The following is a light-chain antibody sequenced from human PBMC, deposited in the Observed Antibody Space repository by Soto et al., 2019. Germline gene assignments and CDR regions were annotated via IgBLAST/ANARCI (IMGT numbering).Light chain of an antibody. V-gene: IGKV1-5*03. Sequence: DIQMTQAPSTLSASVGDRCTVTCHATQSISTWLAWYPQKSGKAPKLLIYEASSLGSGVPSRFSGSGSGTDFTLTISSLQPEDFATYYCQQLNSYPLAFGQGERLEIK. CDR2: EAS. CDR3: QQLNSYPLA. CDR1: QSISTW. J-gene: IGKJ5*01.